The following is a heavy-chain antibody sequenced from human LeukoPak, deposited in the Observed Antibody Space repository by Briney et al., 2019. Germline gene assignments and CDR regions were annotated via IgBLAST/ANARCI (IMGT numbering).Heavy chain of an antibody. Sequence: PGGSLRLSCAASEFTFSSFSMNWVRQAPGKGLEWISYISVSSNTISYADSVKGRFTISRDNAKNTLYLQMNSLRAEATAVYYCAKEAGSYGSGSYPYWGQGTLVTVSS. CDR1: EFTFSSFS. J-gene: IGHJ4*02. CDR2: ISVSSNTI. CDR3: AKEAGSYGSGSYPY. V-gene: IGHV3-48*01. D-gene: IGHD3-10*01.